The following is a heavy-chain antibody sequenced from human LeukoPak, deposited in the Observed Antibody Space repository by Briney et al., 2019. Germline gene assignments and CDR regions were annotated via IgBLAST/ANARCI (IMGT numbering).Heavy chain of an antibody. CDR2: ITSGGST. D-gene: IGHD6-19*01. CDR1: GFTFSNAW. J-gene: IGHJ5*02. CDR3: SKSYSSGP. V-gene: IGHV3-23*01. Sequence: PGGSLRLSCVASGFTFSNAWMSWVRQTPGKGLEWVSTITSGGSTYHADSVRGRLTISRDNSKSTLYLQMNSLRAEDTGVYYCSKSYSSGPWGQGALVTVSS.